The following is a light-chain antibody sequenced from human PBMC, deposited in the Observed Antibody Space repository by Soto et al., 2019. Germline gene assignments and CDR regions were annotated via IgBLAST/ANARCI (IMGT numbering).Light chain of an antibody. Sequence: TQTLSALSTPAEERAKNSCRASQSVSSYLAWYQQKPGQAPRLLIYDASNRATGIPARFSGSGSGTDFTLTISGLQSEDFAVYCCQHYNAWMITLGQGTRLEIK. V-gene: IGKV3-11*01. CDR3: QHYNAWMIT. CDR1: QSVSSY. J-gene: IGKJ5*01. CDR2: DAS.